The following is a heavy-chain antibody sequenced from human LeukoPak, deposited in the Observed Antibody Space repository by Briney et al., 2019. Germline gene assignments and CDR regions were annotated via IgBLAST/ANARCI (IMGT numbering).Heavy chain of an antibody. Sequence: ASVKVSCKASGYTFTGYYMHWVRQAPGQGLEWMGWINPNSGGTNYAQKFQGRVTMTRDTSISTAYMELSRLRSDDTAVYYCARDLSHDILTGVDYWGQGTLVTVSS. J-gene: IGHJ4*02. D-gene: IGHD3-9*01. CDR2: INPNSGGT. CDR3: ARDLSHDILTGVDY. CDR1: GYTFTGYY. V-gene: IGHV1-2*02.